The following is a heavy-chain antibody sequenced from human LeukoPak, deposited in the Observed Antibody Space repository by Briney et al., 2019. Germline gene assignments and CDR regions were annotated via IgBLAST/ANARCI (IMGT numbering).Heavy chain of an antibody. Sequence: PGRSLRLSCAASGFTFDDYAMPWVRQAPGKGLEWVSGISWNSGSIGYADSVKGRFTISRDNAKNSLYLQMNSLRAEDTALYYCAKDIVDYYYYGMDVWGQGTTVTVSS. J-gene: IGHJ6*02. CDR3: AKDIVDYYYYGMDV. CDR1: GFTFDDYA. CDR2: ISWNSGSI. V-gene: IGHV3-9*01. D-gene: IGHD1-26*01.